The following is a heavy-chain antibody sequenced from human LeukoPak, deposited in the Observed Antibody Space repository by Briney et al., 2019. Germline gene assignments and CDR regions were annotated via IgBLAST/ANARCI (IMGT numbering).Heavy chain of an antibody. Sequence: ASVKVSCKVSGYTLTELSMHWVRQAPGKGLEWMGGFDPEDGETIYAQKFQGRVTMTEDTSTDTAYMELSSLRSEDTAVYYCANLRSGQYGSGSYFDYWGQGTLVTVSS. CDR2: FDPEDGET. J-gene: IGHJ4*02. V-gene: IGHV1-24*01. D-gene: IGHD3-10*01. CDR1: GYTLTELS. CDR3: ANLRSGQYGSGSYFDY.